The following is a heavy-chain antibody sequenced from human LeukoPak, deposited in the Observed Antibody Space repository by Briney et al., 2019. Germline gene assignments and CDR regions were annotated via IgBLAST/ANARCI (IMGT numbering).Heavy chain of an antibody. D-gene: IGHD3-22*01. CDR3: AVLSYDSSGYYYPFDY. J-gene: IGHJ4*02. Sequence: ASVKVSCKASGYTFTSYAINWVRQAPGQGLERMGWINTNTGNPTFAQGFTGRFVFSLDTSVSTAYLQITSLKAEDTAVYYCAVLSYDSSGYYYPFDYWGQGTLVTVSS. CDR2: INTNTGNP. V-gene: IGHV7-4-1*02. CDR1: GYTFTSYA.